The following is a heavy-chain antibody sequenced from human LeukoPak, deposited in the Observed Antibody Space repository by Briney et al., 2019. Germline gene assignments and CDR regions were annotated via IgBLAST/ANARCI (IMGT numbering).Heavy chain of an antibody. CDR1: GFTFSNAW. D-gene: IGHD5-24*01. J-gene: IGHJ4*02. Sequence: GGSLRLSCAASGFTFSNAWMSWARQAPGKGLEWVGRIKSKTDGGTTDYAAPVKGKFTISRDDSKNTLYLQMNSLKTEDTAVYYCTTEDGYNYFDYWGQGTLVTVSS. CDR2: IKSKTDGGTT. CDR3: TTEDGYNYFDY. V-gene: IGHV3-15*01.